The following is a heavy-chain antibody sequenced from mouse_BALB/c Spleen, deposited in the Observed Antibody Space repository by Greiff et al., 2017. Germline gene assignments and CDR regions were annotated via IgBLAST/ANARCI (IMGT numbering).Heavy chain of an antibody. Sequence: VQLQESGAELMKPGASVKISCKATGYTFSSYWIEWVKQRPGHGLEWIGEILPGSGSTNYNEKFKGKATFTADTSSNTAYMQLSSLTSEDSAVYYCARKNYYGSSHAWFAYWGQGTLVTVSA. CDR3: ARKNYYGSSHAWFAY. D-gene: IGHD1-1*01. V-gene: IGHV1-9*01. J-gene: IGHJ3*01. CDR2: ILPGSGST. CDR1: GYTFSSYW.